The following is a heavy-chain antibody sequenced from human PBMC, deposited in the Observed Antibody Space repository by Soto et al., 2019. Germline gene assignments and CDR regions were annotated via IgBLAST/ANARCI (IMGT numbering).Heavy chain of an antibody. CDR2: IKQDGSEK. CDR3: ARVSYEGFWSAKDAFDI. V-gene: IGHV3-7*01. CDR1: GFTFSSYW. D-gene: IGHD3-3*01. J-gene: IGHJ3*02. Sequence: GGSLRLSCAASGFTFSSYWMSWVRQAPGKGLEWVANIKQDGSEKYYVDSVKGRFTISRDNAKNSLYLQMNSLRAEDTAVYYCARVSYEGFWSAKDAFDIWGQGTMVTVSS.